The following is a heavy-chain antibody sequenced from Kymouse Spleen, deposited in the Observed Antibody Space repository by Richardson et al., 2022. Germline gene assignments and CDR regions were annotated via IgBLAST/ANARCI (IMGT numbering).Heavy chain of an antibody. D-gene: IGHD3-10*01. CDR2: INSDGSST. J-gene: IGHJ6*02. Sequence: EVQLVESGGGLVQPGGSLRLSCAASGFTFSSYWMHWVRQAPGKGLVWVSRINSDGSSTSYADSVKGRFTISRDNAKNTLYLQMNSLRAEDTAVYYCARPHMVRGVIYYYYGMDVWGQGTTVTVSS. CDR3: ARPHMVRGVIYYYYGMDV. V-gene: IGHV3-74*01. CDR1: GFTFSSYW.